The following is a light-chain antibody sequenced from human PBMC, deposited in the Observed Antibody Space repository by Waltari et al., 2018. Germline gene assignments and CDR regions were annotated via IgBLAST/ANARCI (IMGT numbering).Light chain of an antibody. CDR2: SSS. CDR1: SSNIGRNS. Sequence: QSVLTQPPSASGTPGQRVTNSCSGTSSNIGRNSVNCYQQLPGMAPKLLIYSSSQRPSGVPDRFSASKSGTSATLAISGPQSEDEADYYCAAWDDSLTLVVFGGGTKLTVL. V-gene: IGLV1-44*01. J-gene: IGLJ2*01. CDR3: AAWDDSLTLVV.